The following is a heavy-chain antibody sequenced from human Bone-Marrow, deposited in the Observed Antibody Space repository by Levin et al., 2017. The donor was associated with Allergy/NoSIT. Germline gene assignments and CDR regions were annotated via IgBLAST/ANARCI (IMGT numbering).Heavy chain of an antibody. CDR1: GFSFSPSGVG. D-gene: IGHD2-15*01. J-gene: IGHJ4*02. CDR2: MYWNDDK. Sequence: SGPTLVKSTQTLTLTCTFSGFSFSPSGVGVGWIRQPPGKALEWRALMYWNDDKRYSPSLKNRLTITKDTSKKQVVLTMTNMDPVDTATYYCTHSQNTYCNGASCYSADYWGQGTLVTVSS. V-gene: IGHV2-5*01. CDR3: THSQNTYCNGASCYSADY.